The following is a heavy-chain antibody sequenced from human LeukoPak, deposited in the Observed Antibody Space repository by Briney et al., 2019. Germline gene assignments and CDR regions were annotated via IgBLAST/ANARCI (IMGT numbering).Heavy chain of an antibody. CDR1: GYTFIGYY. J-gene: IGHJ4*02. Sequence: ASVKVSCKASGYTFIGYYLHWVRQAPGQGLEWMGWINPTSGGTNYAQKFQDRVTMTRDTSINTAYMDLSRLTSDDTAVYYCARLVGLSTTASYWGQGTLVIVSS. CDR2: INPTSGGT. V-gene: IGHV1-2*02. D-gene: IGHD5/OR15-5a*01. CDR3: ARLVGLSTTASY.